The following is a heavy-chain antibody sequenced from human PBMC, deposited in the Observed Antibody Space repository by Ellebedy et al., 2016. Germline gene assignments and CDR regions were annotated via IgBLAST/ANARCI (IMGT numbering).Heavy chain of an antibody. CDR2: IKQDGSEK. CDR3: ARVPVVTAIFYYYYGMDV. J-gene: IGHJ6*02. CDR1: GFTFSSYN. V-gene: IGHV3-7*01. D-gene: IGHD2-21*02. Sequence: GGSLRLSXAASGFTFSSYNMNWVRQAPGKGLEWVANIKQDGSEKYYVDSVKGRFTISRDNAKNSLYLQMNSLRAEDTAVYYCARVPVVTAIFYYYYGMDVWGQGTTVTVSS.